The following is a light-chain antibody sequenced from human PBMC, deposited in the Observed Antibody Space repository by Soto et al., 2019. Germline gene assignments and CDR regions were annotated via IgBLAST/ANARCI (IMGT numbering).Light chain of an antibody. CDR1: QSLMYSHGNTY. CDR3: MQGTHWPVT. Sequence: MSHCPLSRPLMLGHPASMSGISFQSLMYSHGNTYLHWIQQRPGQSPRLLIYKVSNRDSGVPDRFSGSGSGTAFTLKISRVEAEDVGVYYCMQGTHWPVTFGQGTRLETK. CDR2: KVS. J-gene: IGKJ5*01. V-gene: IGKV2-30*01.